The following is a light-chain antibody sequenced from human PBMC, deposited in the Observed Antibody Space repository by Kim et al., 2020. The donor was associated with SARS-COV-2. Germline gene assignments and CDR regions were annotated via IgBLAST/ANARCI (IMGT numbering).Light chain of an antibody. CDR2: GAS. V-gene: IGKV3-20*01. CDR1: QSVSSSY. Sequence: EIGLTQSPGTLSLSPGERATLSCRASQSVSSSYLAWYHQKPGQAPRLLIYGASSRATGIPDRFSGSGSGTDFTLTISRLEPEDFAVYYCQRYVSSPLTFVGGTKMEIK. J-gene: IGKJ4*01. CDR3: QRYVSSPLT.